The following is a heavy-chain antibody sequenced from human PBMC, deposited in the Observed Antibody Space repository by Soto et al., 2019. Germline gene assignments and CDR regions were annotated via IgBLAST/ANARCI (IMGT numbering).Heavy chain of an antibody. V-gene: IGHV4-30-4*02. J-gene: IGHJ6*02. D-gene: IGHD6-13*01. CDR2: IYYSGST. CDR3: ARFYSSTYGMDV. CDR1: GGSISSGDYY. Sequence: SETLSLTCTVSGGSISSGDYYWSWIRQPPGKGLEWIGYIYYSGSTYYNPSLKSRVTISVDTSKNQFSLKLSSVTAADTAVYYCARFYSSTYGMDVWGQGTTVTV.